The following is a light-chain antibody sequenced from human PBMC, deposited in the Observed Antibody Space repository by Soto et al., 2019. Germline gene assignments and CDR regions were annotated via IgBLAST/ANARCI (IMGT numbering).Light chain of an antibody. Sequence: QLVLTQPPSASGSPGQSVTISCTGTSSDVGGYNYVSWYQQHPGKAPKLMIYEVSKRPSGVPDRFSGSKSGNTASLTVSGLQAEDEADYYCSSYAGSNKKVVFGGGTKLTVL. CDR3: SSYAGSNKKVV. CDR2: EVS. V-gene: IGLV2-8*01. J-gene: IGLJ2*01. CDR1: SSDVGGYNY.